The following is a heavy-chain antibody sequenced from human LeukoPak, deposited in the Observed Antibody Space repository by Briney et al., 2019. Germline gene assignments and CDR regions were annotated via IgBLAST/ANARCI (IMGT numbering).Heavy chain of an antibody. CDR3: ARGRRGDNGAFDI. CDR2: ISDDGTNK. Sequence: PGGSLRLSCAASGFTFSSYPMHWVRQAPGKGLEWVAVISDDGTNKYYANSVKGRLTISRDNSKNTLYLQMNSLRAEDMAVYYCARGRRGDNGAFDIWGQGTMVTVSS. J-gene: IGHJ3*02. D-gene: IGHD2-21*01. CDR1: GFTFSSYP. V-gene: IGHV3-30*04.